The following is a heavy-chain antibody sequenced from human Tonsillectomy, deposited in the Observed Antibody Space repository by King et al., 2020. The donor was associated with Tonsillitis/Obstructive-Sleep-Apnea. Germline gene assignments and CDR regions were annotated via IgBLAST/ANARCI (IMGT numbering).Heavy chain of an antibody. Sequence: VQLVESGGGLVQPGGSLRLSCAASGFTFSSYWMSWVRQAPGKGLEWVANIKQDGSEKYYVDSVKGRFTISRDNAKNSLYLQMNSLRAEDTAVYYCARGRDKWKLRQFDYWGQGTLVTVSS. D-gene: IGHD1-26*01. J-gene: IGHJ4*02. CDR1: GFTFSSYW. CDR3: ARGRDKWKLRQFDY. CDR2: IKQDGSEK. V-gene: IGHV3-7*03.